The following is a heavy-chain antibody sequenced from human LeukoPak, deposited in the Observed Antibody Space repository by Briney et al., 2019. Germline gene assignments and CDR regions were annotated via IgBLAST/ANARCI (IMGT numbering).Heavy chain of an antibody. CDR1: GYTFTSYD. CDR3: ARGDGSNNYWAFDY. D-gene: IGHD3-10*01. V-gene: IGHV1-8*03. CDR2: MNPNSGNT. Sequence: ASVKVSCKASGYTFTSYDINWVRQATGQGLEWMGWMNPNSGNTGYAQKFQGRVTITRNTSISTAYMELSSLRSEDTAVYYCARGDGSNNYWAFDYWGQGTLVTVSS. J-gene: IGHJ4*02.